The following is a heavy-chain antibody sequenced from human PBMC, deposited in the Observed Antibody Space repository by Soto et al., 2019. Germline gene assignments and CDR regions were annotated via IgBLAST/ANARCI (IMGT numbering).Heavy chain of an antibody. J-gene: IGHJ6*02. CDR2: MNPNSGNT. CDR3: ARGTAGFLEWLPPYYYGMDV. CDR1: GYTFTSYD. D-gene: IGHD3-3*01. V-gene: IGHV1-8*02. Sequence: QVQLVQSGAEVKKPGASVKVSCKASGYTFTSYDINWLRQAPGQWLEWMGWMNPNSGNTGYAQKFQRRVTMTRNNSISTVYMEMSRLRSEDTAVYYCARGTAGFLEWLPPYYYGMDVWGQGPTVTVSS.